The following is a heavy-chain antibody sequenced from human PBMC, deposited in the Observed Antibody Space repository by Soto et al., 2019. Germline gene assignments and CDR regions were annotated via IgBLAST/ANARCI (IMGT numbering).Heavy chain of an antibody. CDR1: GGSISSYY. CDR2: IYYSGST. V-gene: IGHV4-59*08. Sequence: SETLSLTCTVSGGSISSYYWSWIRQPPGKGLEWIGYIYYSGSTNYNPSLKSRVTISVDTSKNQFSLKLSSVTAADTAVYYGARRVLVRGFDDWGQGTLVTVSS. CDR3: ARRVLVRGFDD. J-gene: IGHJ4*02. D-gene: IGHD3-10*01.